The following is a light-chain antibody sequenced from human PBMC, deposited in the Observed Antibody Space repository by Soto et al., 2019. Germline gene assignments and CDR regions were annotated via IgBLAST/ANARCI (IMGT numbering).Light chain of an antibody. CDR3: QQYGSSPGT. Sequence: EIVLTQSPGTLSLSPGERATLSCRASQSVSSSYLAWYQQKPGQAPRLLIYGASISSTGIPHRFSGSGSGTDFTLTISRLEPEDFAVYYCQQYGSSPGTFGQGTKVEIK. V-gene: IGKV3-20*01. CDR2: GAS. CDR1: QSVSSSY. J-gene: IGKJ1*01.